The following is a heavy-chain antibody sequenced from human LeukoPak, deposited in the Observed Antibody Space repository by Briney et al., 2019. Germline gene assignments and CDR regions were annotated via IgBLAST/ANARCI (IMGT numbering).Heavy chain of an antibody. V-gene: IGHV4-59*01. CDR2: IYYSGST. J-gene: IGHJ4*02. Sequence: SETLSLTCTVSGGSISSYYWSWIRQPPGKGLEWIGYIYYSGSTNYNPSLKSRVTISVDTSKNQFSLKLSSVAAADTAVYYCARLGGPAATLDYWGQGTLVTVSS. D-gene: IGHD6-25*01. CDR1: GGSISSYY. CDR3: ARLGGPAATLDY.